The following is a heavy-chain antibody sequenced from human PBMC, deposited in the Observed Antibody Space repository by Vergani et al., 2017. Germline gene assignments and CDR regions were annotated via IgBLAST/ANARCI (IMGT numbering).Heavy chain of an antibody. CDR1: GFTFSSYA. D-gene: IGHD2-2*01. Sequence: QVQLVESGGGVVQPGRSLRLSCAASGFTFSSYAMHWVRQAPGKGLEWVAVISYDGSNKYYADSVKGRFTISRDNSKNTLYLQMNSLRAEDPAVYYCARDGGYCSSTSCYYYYYMDVWGKGTTVTVSS. CDR3: ARDGGYCSSTSCYYYYYMDV. J-gene: IGHJ6*03. CDR2: ISYDGSNK. V-gene: IGHV3-30-3*01.